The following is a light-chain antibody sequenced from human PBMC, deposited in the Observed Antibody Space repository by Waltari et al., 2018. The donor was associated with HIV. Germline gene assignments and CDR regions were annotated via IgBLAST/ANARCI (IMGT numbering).Light chain of an antibody. J-gene: IGLJ2*01. Sequence: QSVLIHPASVSGSPGQSIAIPCAGSSSDVGSCGYVSWYHHKSGTAPQLIIYDVNKRPSGVPPRFSGAKSGDTASLTISGLQAEDEGDFYCCSYGGSWSFVFGGGTRVTVL. V-gene: IGLV2-11*01. CDR2: DVN. CDR3: CSYGGSWSFV. CDR1: SSDVGSCGY.